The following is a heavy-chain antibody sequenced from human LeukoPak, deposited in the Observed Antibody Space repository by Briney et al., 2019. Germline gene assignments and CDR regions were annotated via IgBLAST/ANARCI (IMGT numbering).Heavy chain of an antibody. V-gene: IGHV3-23*01. D-gene: IGHD3-3*01. Sequence: PGGSLRLSCVASGITFSSYDMSGVRQAPGKGLEWISAISDRGKTDYADSVKGRFTISRDNSKNTLYLQLSSLRADDTAIYYCAKLPTIFGVADSFDIWGQGTLVTVSS. J-gene: IGHJ3*02. CDR2: ISDRGKT. CDR1: GITFSSYD. CDR3: AKLPTIFGVADSFDI.